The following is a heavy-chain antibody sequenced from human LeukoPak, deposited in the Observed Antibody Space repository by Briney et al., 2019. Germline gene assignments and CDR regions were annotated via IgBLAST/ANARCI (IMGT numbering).Heavy chain of an antibody. CDR2: IYYSGST. CDR1: GGSISSYY. D-gene: IGHD6-19*01. V-gene: IGHV4-59*01. J-gene: IGHJ4*02. CDR3: ARVSRIAVGKDKINIIDY. Sequence: PSETLSLTCTVSGGSISSYYWSWIRQPPGKGLEWIGYIYYSGSTNYNPSLKSRVTISVDTSKNQFSLKLSSVTAADTAVYYCARVSRIAVGKDKINIIDYWGQETLVTVSS.